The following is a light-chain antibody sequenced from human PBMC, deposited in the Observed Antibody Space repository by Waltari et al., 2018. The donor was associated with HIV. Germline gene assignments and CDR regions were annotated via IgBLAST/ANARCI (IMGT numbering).Light chain of an antibody. Sequence: SALTQPASVSASPGQSLTISCTGTSRDVGGYNSVPWYQQHPSNAPKLMIYEVSNRPSGVSNRFSGSKSGNTASLTISGLQAEDEADYYCSSYTSSSTVVFGGGTKLTVL. J-gene: IGLJ2*01. CDR1: SRDVGGYNS. V-gene: IGLV2-14*01. CDR2: EVS. CDR3: SSYTSSSTVV.